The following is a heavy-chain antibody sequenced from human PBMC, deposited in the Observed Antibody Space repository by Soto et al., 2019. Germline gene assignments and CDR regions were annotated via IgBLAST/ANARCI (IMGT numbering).Heavy chain of an antibody. Sequence: ASVKVSCTASGYTFTSYDINWVRQATGQGLEWMGWMNPNSGNTGYAQKLQGRVTMTTDTSTSTAYMELRSLRSDDTAVYYCARKGYCSGGSCYSYYYYYMDVWGQGTTVTVSS. CDR2: MNPNSGNT. V-gene: IGHV1-8*01. J-gene: IGHJ6*03. CDR1: GYTFTSYD. D-gene: IGHD2-15*01. CDR3: ARKGYCSGGSCYSYYYYYMDV.